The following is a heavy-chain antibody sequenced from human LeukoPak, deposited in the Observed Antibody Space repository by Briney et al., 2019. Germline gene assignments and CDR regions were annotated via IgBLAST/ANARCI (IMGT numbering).Heavy chain of an antibody. D-gene: IGHD2-15*01. J-gene: IGHJ6*02. CDR2: INPTGGST. Sequence: GASVKVSCKASGYSFTTYYMHWVRQAPGQGLEWMGIINPTGGSTNYAQKFEGRVTMARDTSTSTVYMELSSLRSEDTGVYYCARERYCSGGNCFVTYYYGMDVWGQGTTVTVSS. V-gene: IGHV1-46*01. CDR1: GYSFTTYY. CDR3: ARERYCSGGNCFVTYYYGMDV.